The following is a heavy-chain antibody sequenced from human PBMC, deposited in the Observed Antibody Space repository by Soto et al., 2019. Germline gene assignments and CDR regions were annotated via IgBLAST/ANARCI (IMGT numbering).Heavy chain of an antibody. CDR2: VYNSGSA. CDR3: ARYRREAVAGYTLDN. Sequence: PSETLSLTCTVSGGSISSNYWTWIRQPPGKGLEWIGYVYNSGSANCNPPLKNRVTISEDTSTSQFSLKVNSMTAADMAVYYCARYRREAVAGYTLDNWGQGVLVTVSS. V-gene: IGHV4-59*01. J-gene: IGHJ4*02. CDR1: GGSISSNY. D-gene: IGHD6-13*01.